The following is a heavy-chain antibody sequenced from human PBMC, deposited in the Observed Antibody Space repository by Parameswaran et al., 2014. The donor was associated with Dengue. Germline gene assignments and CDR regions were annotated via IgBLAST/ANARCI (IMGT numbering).Heavy chain of an antibody. V-gene: IGHV3-53*01. J-gene: IGHJ4*02. CDR2: IYSGGST. D-gene: IGHD6-6*01. CDR3: ARGSSSSSGYLDY. Sequence: RWIRQPPGKGLEWVSVIYSGGSTYYADSVKGRFTISRDNSKNTLYLQMNSLRAEDTAVYYCARGSSSSSGYLDYWGQGTLVTVSS.